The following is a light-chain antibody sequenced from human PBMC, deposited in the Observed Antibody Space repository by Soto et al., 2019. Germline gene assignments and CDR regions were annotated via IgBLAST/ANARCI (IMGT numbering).Light chain of an antibody. CDR2: GAS. Sequence: EIVMTQSPATLSVSPGERATLSCRASQSVSSNLAWYQQKPGQAPRLLIYGASTRATGIPARFSGSGSGTEFTPTISSLQSEDFAVYYCQQYNNRPPWTFGQGTMVEIK. J-gene: IGKJ1*01. CDR3: QQYNNRPPWT. CDR1: QSVSSN. V-gene: IGKV3-15*01.